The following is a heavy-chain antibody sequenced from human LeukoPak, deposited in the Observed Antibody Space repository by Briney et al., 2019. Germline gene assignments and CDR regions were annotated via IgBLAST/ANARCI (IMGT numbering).Heavy chain of an antibody. D-gene: IGHD5-18*01. V-gene: IGHV3-30*02. CDR2: IRYDGSNK. Sequence: PGGSLRLSCAASGFTFNNYGIYWVRQTPGKGLEWVAFIRYDGSNKYYADSVKGRFTISRDNSKNTLYLQMNSLRVEDTAVYYCAKDRAEYSYAHNGLDYWGQGTLVTVSS. J-gene: IGHJ4*02. CDR1: GFTFNNYG. CDR3: AKDRAEYSYAHNGLDY.